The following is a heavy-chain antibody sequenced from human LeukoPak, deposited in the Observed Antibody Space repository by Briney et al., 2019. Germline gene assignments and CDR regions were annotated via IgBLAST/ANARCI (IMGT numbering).Heavy chain of an antibody. CDR2: IGIDSGNT. Sequence: PGGSLRLSCAASGFTFSDYSMNWVRQAPGKGLEWISDIGIDSGNTNYADSVKGRFTISGDKAKNSLYLQMNSLRVEDTAVYYCARGSGGDDFWSGPMFDCWGQGTLVTVSS. CDR1: GFTFSDYS. J-gene: IGHJ4*02. CDR3: ARGSGGDDFWSGPMFDC. V-gene: IGHV3-48*01. D-gene: IGHD3-3*01.